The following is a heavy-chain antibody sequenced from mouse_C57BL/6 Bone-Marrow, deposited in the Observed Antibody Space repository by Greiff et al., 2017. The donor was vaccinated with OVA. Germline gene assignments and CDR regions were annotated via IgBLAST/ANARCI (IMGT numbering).Heavy chain of an antibody. V-gene: IGHV1-59*01. CDR2: IDPSDSYT. D-gene: IGHD2-4*01. J-gene: IGHJ3*01. CDR1: GYTFTSYW. Sequence: QVQLQQPGAELVRPGTSVKLSCKASGYTFTSYWMHWVKQRPGQGLEWIGVIDPSDSYTTYNQKFKGKATLTVDTSSSTAYMQRSSLTSEDSAVYYCARERGPIYYEYDWFAYWGQGTLVTVSA. CDR3: ARERGPIYYEYDWFAY.